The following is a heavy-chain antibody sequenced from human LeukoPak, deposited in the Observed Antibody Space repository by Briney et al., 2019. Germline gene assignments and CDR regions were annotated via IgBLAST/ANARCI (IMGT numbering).Heavy chain of an antibody. Sequence: GGSLRLSCAASGFTFSSYSMNWVRQAPGKGLEWVSSISSSSSYIYYADSVKGRFTISRDNAKNSLYLQMNSLRAEDTAVYYCARDCIAAAGKVIHYYGMDVWGQGTTVTVSS. CDR1: GFTFSSYS. J-gene: IGHJ6*02. CDR2: ISSSSSYI. CDR3: ARDCIAAAGKVIHYYGMDV. V-gene: IGHV3-21*01. D-gene: IGHD6-13*01.